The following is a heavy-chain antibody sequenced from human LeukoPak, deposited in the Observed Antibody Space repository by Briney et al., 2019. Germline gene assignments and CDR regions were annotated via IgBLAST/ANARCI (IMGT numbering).Heavy chain of an antibody. V-gene: IGHV4-34*01. Sequence: SETLSLTCAVYGGSFSGYYWSWIRQPPGKGLEWIGEINHSGSTNYNPSLKSRVTISVDTSKNQFSLNLTSVTAADTAVYYCARLKSPSYGASNFDYWGQGTLVTVSS. CDR3: ARLKSPSYGASNFDY. J-gene: IGHJ4*02. CDR2: INHSGST. D-gene: IGHD3-16*01. CDR1: GGSFSGYY.